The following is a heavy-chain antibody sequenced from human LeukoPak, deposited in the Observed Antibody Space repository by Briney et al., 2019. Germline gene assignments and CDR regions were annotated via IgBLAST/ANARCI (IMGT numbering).Heavy chain of an antibody. Sequence: PGGSLRLSCAASGFTFSTSGMSWVRQAPGKGLEWVSTITGSGGSTYYADSVKGQFTISRDNSKNTLYLQMNSLRAEDTAVYYCARRAGAYSHPYDYWGQGTLVTVSS. V-gene: IGHV3-23*01. J-gene: IGHJ4*02. CDR2: ITGSGGST. D-gene: IGHD4/OR15-4a*01. CDR1: GFTFSTSG. CDR3: ARRAGAYSHPYDY.